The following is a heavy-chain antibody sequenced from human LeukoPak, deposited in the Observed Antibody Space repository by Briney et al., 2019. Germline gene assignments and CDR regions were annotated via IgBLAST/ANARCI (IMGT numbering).Heavy chain of an antibody. CDR3: ARDPHSSGWQYYFDY. CDR1: GYTFTGYY. CDR2: INPNSGGT. D-gene: IGHD6-19*01. V-gene: IGHV1-2*04. Sequence: ASVKVSCKASGYTFTGYYMHWVRQAPGQGLEWMGWINPNSGGTNYAQKFQGWVAMTRDTSISTAYMELSRLRSGDTAVYYCARDPHSSGWQYYFDYWGQGTLVTVSS. J-gene: IGHJ4*02.